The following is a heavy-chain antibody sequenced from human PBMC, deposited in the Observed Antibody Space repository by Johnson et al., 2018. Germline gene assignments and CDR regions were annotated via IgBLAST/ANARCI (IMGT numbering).Heavy chain of an antibody. J-gene: IGHJ6*03. V-gene: IGHV3-48*01. CDR1: GMPFSSYS. Sequence: VQLVESGGGLVQXGGSLRLSCVTSGMPFSSYSMNWVRQAPGKGLEWVSYLSSISTTRSYADSVKGRFTISRNNARHSLYPQMNSLRAEDTAPYLCARDRDIYCTGGSGYPEGYMDVWGTGTAVTVSS. CDR3: ARDRDIYCTGGSGYPEGYMDV. CDR2: LSSISTTR. D-gene: IGHD2-15*01.